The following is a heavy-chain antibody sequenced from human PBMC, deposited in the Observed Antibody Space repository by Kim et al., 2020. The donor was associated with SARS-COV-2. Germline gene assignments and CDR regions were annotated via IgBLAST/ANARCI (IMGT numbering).Heavy chain of an antibody. CDR2: INAGNGNT. CDR1: GYTFTSYA. CDR3: ARDRYGMDV. J-gene: IGHJ6*02. Sequence: ASVEVSCKASGYTFTSYAMHWVRQAPGQRLEWMGWINAGNGNTKYSLKFQGRVTISRDTSATTAYMELSTLRSEDTAVYYCARDRYGMDVWGQGTTVTVSS. V-gene: IGHV1-3*01.